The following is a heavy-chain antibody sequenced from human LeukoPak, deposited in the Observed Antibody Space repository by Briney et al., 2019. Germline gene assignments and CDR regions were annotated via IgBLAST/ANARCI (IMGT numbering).Heavy chain of an antibody. CDR2: VNLHGDT. CDR1: YGSITDTNY. J-gene: IGHJ4*02. D-gene: IGHD5-24*01. V-gene: IGHV4-4*02. CDR3: DGGPYRPLDY. Sequence: SGTLSLTCGVSYGSITDTNYWTWVRQPPGKGLEWIGEVNLHGDTNYNPSIKGRVDISVDKFENHISLQLTSVTAADTAVYARDGGPYRPLDYSGQGIMVTVSS.